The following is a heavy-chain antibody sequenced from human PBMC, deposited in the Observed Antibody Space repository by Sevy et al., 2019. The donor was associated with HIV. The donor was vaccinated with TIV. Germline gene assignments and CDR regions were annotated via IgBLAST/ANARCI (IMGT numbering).Heavy chain of an antibody. V-gene: IGHV3-48*02. D-gene: IGHD2-15*01. CDR2: ISSSSSTI. CDR3: ARDQACSGGSCFLKSYYYYGMDV. CDR1: GFTFSSYS. J-gene: IGHJ6*02. Sequence: GGSLRLSCAASGFTFSSYSMNWVRQAPGKGLEWVSYISSSSSTIYYADSVKGRFTISRDNAKNSLYLQMNSLRDEDTAVYYCARDQACSGGSCFLKSYYYYGMDVWGQGTTVTVSS.